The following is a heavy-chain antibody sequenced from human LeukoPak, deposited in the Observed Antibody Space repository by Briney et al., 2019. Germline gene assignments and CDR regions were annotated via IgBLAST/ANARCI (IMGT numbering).Heavy chain of an antibody. CDR1: GFTFSSSA. Sequence: GGSLRLSCAASGFTFSSSAMHGVRQGPGKGLEWVAVISYDGSNQYYADSVKGRFTISRDNSKTTLYLQMDSLRAEATAAYYCARGSGRYWYFDLWGRGTLVTVSS. D-gene: IGHD6-19*01. J-gene: IGHJ2*01. V-gene: IGHV3-30-3*01. CDR2: ISYDGSNQ. CDR3: ARGSGRYWYFDL.